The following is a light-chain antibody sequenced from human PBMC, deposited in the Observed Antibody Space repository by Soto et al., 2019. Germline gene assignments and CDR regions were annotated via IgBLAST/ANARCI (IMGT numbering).Light chain of an antibody. Sequence: EIVLTQSPGILSLSPGERATLSCRASQSVSSNSLAWYQHKPGQAPRLLIYGASIRATGIPDRFSGSGSGTDFTLTISRLEPEDFAVYYCHQCGSSPRTFGQGTKVEIK. V-gene: IGKV3-20*01. CDR2: GAS. CDR1: QSVSSNS. J-gene: IGKJ1*01. CDR3: HQCGSSPRT.